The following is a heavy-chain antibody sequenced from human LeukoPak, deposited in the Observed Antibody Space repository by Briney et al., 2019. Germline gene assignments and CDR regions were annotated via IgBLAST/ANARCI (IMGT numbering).Heavy chain of an antibody. CDR1: GLTFSSYA. CDR3: ARDRYDSSGYFDY. J-gene: IGHJ4*02. Sequence: GGSLRLSCAASGLTFSSYAMHWVRQAPGKGLEWVAVISYDGSNKYYADSVKGRFTISRDNSKNTLYLQMNSLRAEDTAVYYCARDRYDSSGYFDYWGQGTLVTVSS. D-gene: IGHD3-22*01. CDR2: ISYDGSNK. V-gene: IGHV3-30-3*01.